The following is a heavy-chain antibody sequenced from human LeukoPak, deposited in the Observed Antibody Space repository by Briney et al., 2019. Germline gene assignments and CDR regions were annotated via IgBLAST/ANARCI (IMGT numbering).Heavy chain of an antibody. V-gene: IGHV3-30*03. CDR1: GFTFSNYG. D-gene: IGHD3-22*01. CDR3: ARQLTSSGNYNGAFDI. CDR2: ISYDGSNK. J-gene: IGHJ3*02. Sequence: PGRSLRLCCAASGFTFSNYGMHWVRQAPGKGLEWVAVISYDGSNKYYADSGKGRFTISRDSSKNTLYLQMNSLRTEDTAVYYCARQLTSSGNYNGAFDIWGQGTMVTVSS.